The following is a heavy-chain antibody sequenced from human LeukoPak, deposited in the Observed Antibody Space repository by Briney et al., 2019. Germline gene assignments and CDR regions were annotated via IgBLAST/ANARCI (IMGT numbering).Heavy chain of an antibody. CDR2: INHSGST. CDR3: ARDPGYGCSSTSCYLAAFDI. D-gene: IGHD2-2*01. J-gene: IGHJ3*02. V-gene: IGHV4-34*01. CDR1: GGSFSGYY. Sequence: SETLSLTCAVYGGSFSGYYWSWIRQPPGKGLEWIGEINHSGSTNYNPSLKSRVTISVDTSKNQFSLKLSSVTAADTAVYYCARDPGYGCSSTSCYLAAFDIWGQGTMVTVSS.